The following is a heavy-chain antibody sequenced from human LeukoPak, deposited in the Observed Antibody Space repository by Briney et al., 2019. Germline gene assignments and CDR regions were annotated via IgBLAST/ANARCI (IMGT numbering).Heavy chain of an antibody. D-gene: IGHD1-26*01. V-gene: IGHV3-23*01. J-gene: IGHJ5*02. CDR3: AKGWAYSGATGNWFDP. CDR2: IGGSGGST. CDR1: GFTFSSYA. Sequence: PAGGSLRLSCAASGFTFSSYAMSWVRQAPGKGLEWVSAIGGSGGSTYYADSVKGRFTISRDNSKNTLYLQMNSLRAEDTAVYYCAKGWAYSGATGNWFDPWGQGTLVTVSS.